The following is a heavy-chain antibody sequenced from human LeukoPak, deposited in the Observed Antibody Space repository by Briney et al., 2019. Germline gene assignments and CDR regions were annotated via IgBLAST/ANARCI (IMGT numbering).Heavy chain of an antibody. CDR3: ARGTGGSYALPHYYYYMDV. CDR1: GFTFSSYA. CDR2: ISYDGSNK. D-gene: IGHD1-26*01. V-gene: IGHV3-30*04. Sequence: GGSLRLSCAASGFTFSSYAMHWVRQAPGKGLEWVAVISYDGSNKCYADSVKGRFTISRDNSKNTLYLQMNSLRAEDTAVYYCARGTGGSYALPHYYYYMDVWGQGTLVTVSS. J-gene: IGHJ6*03.